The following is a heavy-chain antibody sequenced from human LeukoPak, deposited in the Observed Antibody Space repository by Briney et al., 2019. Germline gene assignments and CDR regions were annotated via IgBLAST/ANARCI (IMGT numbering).Heavy chain of an antibody. D-gene: IGHD1-1*01. V-gene: IGHV3-23*01. Sequence: PGGSLRLSCAASGFTFSSYAMSWVRQAPGKGLEWVSAISGSGGSTYYADSVKGRFTISRDNSKNTLYLQMNSLRAEDTAVYYCQSQRERRSIGYYYYGMDVWGQGTTVTVSS. CDR2: ISGSGGST. CDR1: GFTFSSYA. J-gene: IGHJ6*02. CDR3: QSQRERRSIGYYYYGMDV.